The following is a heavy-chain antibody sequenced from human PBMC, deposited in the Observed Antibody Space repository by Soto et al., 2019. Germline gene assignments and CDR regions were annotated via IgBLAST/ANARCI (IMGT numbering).Heavy chain of an antibody. V-gene: IGHV4-4*02. CDR1: GGSISSRNW. CDR3: ASKFGELLAAAFDI. CDR2: IYHSGST. J-gene: IGHJ3*02. D-gene: IGHD3-10*01. Sequence: QVQLQESGPGLVKPSGTLSLTCAVSGGSISSRNWWSWVRQPPGKGLEWIGEIYHSGSTNYNPSLRRRITISVAKSKTQFSLKLSSVTAADTAVYYCASKFGELLAAAFDIWGQGTMVTVSS.